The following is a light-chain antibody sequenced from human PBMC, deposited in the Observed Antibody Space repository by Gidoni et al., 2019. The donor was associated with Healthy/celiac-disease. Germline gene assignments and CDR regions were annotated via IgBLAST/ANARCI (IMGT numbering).Light chain of an antibody. CDR2: SNN. Sequence: QSVLTQPPSASGTPGQRVTISCSGSSPNIGSNTVNWYQQLPGTAPKLPIYSNNPRPSGVPARFSGSQSGTSASLAIRGLQSEDEADYYCAAWDDSLNGPVFGGGTKLTVL. CDR1: SPNIGSNT. CDR3: AAWDDSLNGPV. V-gene: IGLV1-44*01. J-gene: IGLJ2*01.